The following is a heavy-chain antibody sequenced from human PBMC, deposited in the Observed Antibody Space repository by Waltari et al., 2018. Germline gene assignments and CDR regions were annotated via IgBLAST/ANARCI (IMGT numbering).Heavy chain of an antibody. CDR2: IHHSGST. CDR3: ASLRTRGVVDAWANDY. J-gene: IGHJ4*02. V-gene: IGHV4-38-2*01. D-gene: IGHD2-15*01. Sequence: QVQLQESGPGLVKPSETLSLTCAVSGYSISSGYYWGWIRQPPGRGLEWIGRIHHSGSTYYNPALKSRVTISVDTSKNQFSLKRSSVTAADTAVYYCASLRTRGVVDAWANDYWGQGTLVTVSS. CDR1: GYSISSGYY.